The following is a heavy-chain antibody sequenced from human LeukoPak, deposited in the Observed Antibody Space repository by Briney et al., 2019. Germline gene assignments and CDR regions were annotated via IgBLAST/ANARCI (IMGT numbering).Heavy chain of an antibody. Sequence: SETLSLTCTVSGGSISSYYWSWIRQPPGKGLEWIGEINHSGSTNYNPSLKSRVTISVDTSKNQFSLKLSSVTAADTAVYYCARGGPAYDILTGYSFDYWGQGTLVTVSS. D-gene: IGHD3-9*01. CDR2: INHSGST. CDR1: GGSISSYY. V-gene: IGHV4-34*01. J-gene: IGHJ4*02. CDR3: ARGGPAYDILTGYSFDY.